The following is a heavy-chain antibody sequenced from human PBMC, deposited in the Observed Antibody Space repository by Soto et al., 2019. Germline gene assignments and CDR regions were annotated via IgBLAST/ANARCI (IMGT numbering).Heavy chain of an antibody. CDR3: TRGGSWFDF. CDR1: GFNFRVYW. Sequence: GGSLRLSCSASGFNFRVYWMHWVRQAPGKGLVWVSRISNDGKTATYADSVEGRFTVSRDNANNMVYLQMNSLTAEDTAVYFCTRGGSWFDFWGQGTVVTVSS. V-gene: IGHV3-74*01. D-gene: IGHD6-13*01. CDR2: ISNDGKTA. J-gene: IGHJ4*02.